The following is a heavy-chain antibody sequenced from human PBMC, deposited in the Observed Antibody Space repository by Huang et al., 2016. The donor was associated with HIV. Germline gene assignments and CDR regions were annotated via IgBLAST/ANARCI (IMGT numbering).Heavy chain of an antibody. Sequence: QVQLVQSGAEVKKPGTSVKVSCKTSGYTFSSHALHWLRQAPGQRPEWMGWINGGSGDTKYAQKCQGRVTITSDTSANIGYMELNSLLSEDTAVYYCARDPLDIRRHFDFWGQGSLVTVSS. J-gene: IGHJ4*02. CDR2: INGGSGDT. CDR1: GYTFSSHA. D-gene: IGHD3-3*01. V-gene: IGHV1-3*01. CDR3: ARDPLDIRRHFDF.